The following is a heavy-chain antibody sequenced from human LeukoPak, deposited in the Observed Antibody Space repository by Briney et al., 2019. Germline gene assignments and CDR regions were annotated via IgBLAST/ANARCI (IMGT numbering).Heavy chain of an antibody. D-gene: IGHD7-27*01. CDR1: GGTLSNHA. CDR2: NIPVSGTT. J-gene: IGHJ2*01. Sequence: SSVKVSCKASGGTLSNHAVSWVRQAPGQGLEWMGRNIPVSGTTNYAQKFQGRVTITTDESTSTVYMDLSSLRSEDTAVYFCARSVNWGSHHYWYFDLWGRGTLVAVSS. CDR3: ARSVNWGSHHYWYFDL. V-gene: IGHV1-69*05.